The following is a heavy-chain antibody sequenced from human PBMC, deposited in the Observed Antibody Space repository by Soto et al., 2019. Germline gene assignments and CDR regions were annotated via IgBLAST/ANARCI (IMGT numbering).Heavy chain of an antibody. CDR2: ISAYNGNT. CDR1: GYTXTSYG. J-gene: IGHJ4*02. CDR3: ARGELLWFGELLDY. D-gene: IGHD3-10*01. Sequence: SXKASFKASGYTXTSYGIGLVRQAPGQGLEWMGWISAYNGNTNYAQKLQGRVTITTDTSTSTAYMELRSLRSDDTAVYYCARGELLWFGELLDYWGQGTLGTVSS. V-gene: IGHV1-18*04.